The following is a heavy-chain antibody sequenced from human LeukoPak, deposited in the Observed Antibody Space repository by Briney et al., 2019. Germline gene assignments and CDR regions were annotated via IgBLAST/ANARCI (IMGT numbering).Heavy chain of an antibody. Sequence: GGSLRLSCATSGFTFSGHAMHWVRQAPGKGLEWVAFIRDDGSDIHYADSVRGRFTISRDNAKSTLFLQMNSLRPEDTAIYYCAMSGIYYSPDYWGQGTLVTVSS. CDR1: GFTFSGHA. V-gene: IGHV3-30*02. J-gene: IGHJ4*02. CDR3: AMSGIYYSPDY. D-gene: IGHD3-10*01. CDR2: IRDDGSDI.